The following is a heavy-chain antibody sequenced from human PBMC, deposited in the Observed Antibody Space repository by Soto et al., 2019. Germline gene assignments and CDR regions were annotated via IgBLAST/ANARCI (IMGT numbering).Heavy chain of an antibody. CDR1: GFPVASDR. CDR2: IKRDGSEK. J-gene: IGHJ6*02. CDR3: ARDRPGYGSGSYYYYYYYGMDV. V-gene: IGHV3-7*01. D-gene: IGHD3-10*01. Sequence: GGSLILSCPPSGFPVASDRLSWVRQTPGWGLEWVANIKRDGSEKYYVDSVKGRFTISRDNAKNSVYLQMNSLRAEDTAVYYCARDRPGYGSGSYYYYYYYGMDVWGQGT.